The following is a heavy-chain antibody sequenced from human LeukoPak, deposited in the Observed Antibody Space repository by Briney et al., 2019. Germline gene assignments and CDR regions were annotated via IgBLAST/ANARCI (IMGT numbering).Heavy chain of an antibody. V-gene: IGHV4-59*01. Sequence: SETLSLTCTVSGGSISHYYWSWLRQPPGKGLEWIGYIYYSGTTNYNPSLKSRVTISVDTSKKQFSLKLNSVSAADTAVYYCARSGGYSSPHGYWGQGTLVTVSS. J-gene: IGHJ4*02. CDR2: IYYSGTT. D-gene: IGHD6-19*01. CDR3: ARSGGYSSPHGY. CDR1: GGSISHYY.